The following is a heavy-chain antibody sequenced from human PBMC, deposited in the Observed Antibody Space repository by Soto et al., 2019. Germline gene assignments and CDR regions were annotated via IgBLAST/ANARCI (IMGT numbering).Heavy chain of an antibody. CDR2: IYWDDDK. CDR1: GFSLSTSGVG. CDR3: AHISGYYDSSGYYWDY. D-gene: IGHD3-22*01. V-gene: IGHV2-5*02. J-gene: IGHJ4*02. Sequence: QITLKESGPPLVKPTQTLTLTCTFSGFSLSTSGVGVGWIRQPPGKALEWLALIYWDDDKRYSPSLKSRLTITKDTSKNQVVLTMTNMDPVDTATYYCAHISGYYDSSGYYWDYWGQGTLVTVSS.